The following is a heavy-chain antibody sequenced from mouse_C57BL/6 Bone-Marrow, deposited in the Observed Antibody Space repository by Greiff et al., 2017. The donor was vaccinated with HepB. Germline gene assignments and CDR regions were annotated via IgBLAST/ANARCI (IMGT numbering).Heavy chain of an antibody. V-gene: IGHV5-4*01. CDR1: GFTFSSYA. CDR2: ISDGGSYT. CDR3: ARDRYKGGYYFDY. D-gene: IGHD1-3*01. Sequence: QGVESGGGLVKPGGSLKLSCAASGFTFSSYAMSWVRQTPEKRLEWVATISDGGSYTYYPDNVKGRFTISRDNAKNNLYLQMSHLKSEDTAMYYCARDRYKGGYYFDYWGQGTTLTVSS. J-gene: IGHJ2*01.